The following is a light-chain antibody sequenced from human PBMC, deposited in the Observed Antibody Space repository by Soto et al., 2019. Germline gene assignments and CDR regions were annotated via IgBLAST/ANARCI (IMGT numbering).Light chain of an antibody. Sequence: QSVLTQPASVSGSPGQSITISCTGTSSDVGGYNYVSWYQQHPGKAPKLMIYDVSNRPSGVSNRFSGSKSGNTASLIISGLQAEDEADYYCSSYTSSSTYVFGTGTKVTV. J-gene: IGLJ1*01. CDR3: SSYTSSSTYV. CDR1: SSDVGGYNY. CDR2: DVS. V-gene: IGLV2-14*01.